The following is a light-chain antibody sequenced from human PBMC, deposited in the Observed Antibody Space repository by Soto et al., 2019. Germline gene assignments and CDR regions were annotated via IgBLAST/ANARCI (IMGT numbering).Light chain of an antibody. V-gene: IGKV1-5*03. CDR2: KAS. J-gene: IGKJ4*01. CDR1: QSFTTW. Sequence: DIQMTQSPSTLSASVGDRVIITCRASQSFTTWLAWYQQKPGKAPKLLIYKASSLESGVPSRFSGSGSGTEFTLTISSLQPDDFATYYCQQYNSYPLTFGGGTKVEIK. CDR3: QQYNSYPLT.